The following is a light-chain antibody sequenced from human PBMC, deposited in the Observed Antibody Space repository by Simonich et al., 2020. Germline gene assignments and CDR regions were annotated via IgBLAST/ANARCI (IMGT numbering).Light chain of an antibody. V-gene: IGLV8-61*01. J-gene: IGLJ3*02. CDR2: STH. CDR1: SGSVSTSSY. Sequence: QTVVTQEPSFSVSPGGTVTPTCGLSSGSVSTSSYPSWYQQTPGPAPLTLISSTHTRSSGVPDRFSGSILGNKAALAITGAQADDESDYYCVLYMGSGNWVFGGGTKLTVL. CDR3: VLYMGSGNWV.